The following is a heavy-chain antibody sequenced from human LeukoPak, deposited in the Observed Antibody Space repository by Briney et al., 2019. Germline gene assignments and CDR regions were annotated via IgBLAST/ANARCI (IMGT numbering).Heavy chain of an antibody. Sequence: GSLRLSCAASGFTLSNYAMNWVRQPPGKALEWIGNIFYSGSTYYSPSLKSRVTISLDTSRNQFSLKLNSVTAADTAVYYCAKSNGYGLIDIWGQGTMVTVSS. V-gene: IGHV4-59*12. CDR3: AKSNGYGLIDI. CDR1: GFTLSNYA. D-gene: IGHD3-10*01. J-gene: IGHJ3*02. CDR2: IFYSGST.